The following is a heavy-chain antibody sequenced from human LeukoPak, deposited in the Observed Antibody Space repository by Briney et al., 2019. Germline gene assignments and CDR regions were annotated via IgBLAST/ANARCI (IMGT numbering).Heavy chain of an antibody. D-gene: IGHD3-10*01. J-gene: IGHJ4*02. CDR1: GGSIKNFY. Sequence: SETLSLTCTVSGGSIKNFYWYWVRQPPGKGLEWIGYIYHTGSTNYNPSLKNRVTMSVDTSKNLLSFRLTYLTAADTAVYYCARVGDSGSSFDYWGQGTQVTVSS. CDR2: IYHTGST. CDR3: ARVGDSGSSFDY. V-gene: IGHV4-59*01.